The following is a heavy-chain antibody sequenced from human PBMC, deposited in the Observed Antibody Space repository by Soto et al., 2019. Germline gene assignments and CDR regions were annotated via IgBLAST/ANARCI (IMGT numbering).Heavy chain of an antibody. D-gene: IGHD3-10*01. V-gene: IGHV4-39*01. CDR2: IYYSGST. CDR1: GGSISNSNYY. Sequence: SETLSLTCTVSGGSISNSNYYWGWIRQPPGKGLEWIGGIYYSGSTFYNPSLMSRVTISVDTSKNQFSLKLSSVTAADTAVYYCARSVGRFGELFNYWGQGTLVTVSS. J-gene: IGHJ4*02. CDR3: ARSVGRFGELFNY.